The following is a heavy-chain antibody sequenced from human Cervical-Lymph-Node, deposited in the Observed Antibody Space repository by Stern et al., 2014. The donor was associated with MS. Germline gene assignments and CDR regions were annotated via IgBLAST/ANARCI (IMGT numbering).Heavy chain of an antibody. J-gene: IGHJ4*02. CDR1: GFAFASYD. CDR3: ALPGHFYTNAPDY. CDR2: ISNDGSNK. D-gene: IGHD2-8*01. Sequence: VQLVESGGGVVQPGGSLRLSCATSGFAFASYDSHWVRQAPGQGLEWVAFISNDGSNKYYADSLKDRFIVSRDYSKKTLNLQINSLRREDTAVYYCALPGHFYTNAPDYWGQGTLVTVSS. V-gene: IGHV3-30*03.